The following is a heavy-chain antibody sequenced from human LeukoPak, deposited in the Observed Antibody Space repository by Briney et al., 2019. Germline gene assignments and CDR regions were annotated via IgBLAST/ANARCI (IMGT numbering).Heavy chain of an antibody. CDR1: GYTFTDYG. Sequence: GASVKVSCKASGYTFTDYGISWVRQAPGQGLEWMGWISTYNDNTNYAQKLQGRVAMTTDTTTSTAYMELRSLRSDDTAVYYCARDCSRNGYYCYWGQGTLVTVSS. D-gene: IGHD3-22*01. CDR3: ARDCSRNGYYCY. CDR2: ISTYNDNT. J-gene: IGHJ4*02. V-gene: IGHV1-18*01.